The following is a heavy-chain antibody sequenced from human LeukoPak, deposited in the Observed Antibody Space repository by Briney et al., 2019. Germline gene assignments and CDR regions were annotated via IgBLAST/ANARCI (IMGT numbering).Heavy chain of an antibody. J-gene: IGHJ4*02. CDR2: ISGSGYNT. V-gene: IGHV3-23*01. CDR1: GLTFNDYA. Sequence: GGSLRLSCAASGLTFNDYAMSWVRQTPGKGLEWVSAISGSGYNTYYADSVKGRFTISRDNAKNSLYLQMNSLRAEDTAVYYCARDLRTYDSSGYYFNWGQGTLVTVSS. CDR3: ARDLRTYDSSGYYFN. D-gene: IGHD3-22*01.